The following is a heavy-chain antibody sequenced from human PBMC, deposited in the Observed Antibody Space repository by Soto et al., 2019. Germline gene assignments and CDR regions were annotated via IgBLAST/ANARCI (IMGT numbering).Heavy chain of an antibody. CDR3: ARGHPNRSSFQIDY. D-gene: IGHD6-6*01. CDR1: GGSFSGYY. V-gene: IGHV4-34*01. CDR2: INHSGST. Sequence: PSETLSLTCAVYGGSFSGYYWSWVRQPPGKGLEWIGEINHSGSTNYNPSLKSRVTISLDTSKKQFSLKLSSVTAADTAVYYCARGHPNRSSFQIDYWGQGTLVTVSS. J-gene: IGHJ4*02.